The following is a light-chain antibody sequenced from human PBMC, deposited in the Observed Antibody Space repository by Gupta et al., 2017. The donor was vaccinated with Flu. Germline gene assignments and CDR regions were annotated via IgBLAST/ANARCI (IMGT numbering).Light chain of an antibody. J-gene: IGLJ3*02. CDR1: SSDVSGYNS. CDR3: CSSAATYWV. CDR2: EVT. V-gene: IGLV2-11*01. Sequence: QSALTHPRSVSGSPGQSVTISFTGTSSDVSGYNSVSWYQQLPGKAPKLMIYEVTQRTSGVPARFSGSMSGNTASQTISGLQAEDGDDYYCCSSAATYWVFGGVTMPTVL.